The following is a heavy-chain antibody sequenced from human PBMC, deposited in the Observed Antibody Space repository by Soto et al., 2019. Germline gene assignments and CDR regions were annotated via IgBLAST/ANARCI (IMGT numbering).Heavy chain of an antibody. CDR3: ARDPVVVPAAKDGMDV. J-gene: IGHJ6*02. V-gene: IGHV1-69*01. D-gene: IGHD2-2*01. CDR2: IIPIFGTA. Sequence: QVQLVQSGAEVKKPGSSVKVSCKASGGTFSSYAISWVRQAPGQGLEWMGGIIPIFGTANYAQKFQGRVTITADESTSTAYMELSCLRSEDTAVYYCARDPVVVPAAKDGMDVWGQGTTVTVSS. CDR1: GGTFSSYA.